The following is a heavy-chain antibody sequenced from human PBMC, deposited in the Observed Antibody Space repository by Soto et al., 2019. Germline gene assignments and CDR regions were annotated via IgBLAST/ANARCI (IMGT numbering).Heavy chain of an antibody. CDR3: ARGVGGVRGQTQKPLDY. Sequence: QVQLQQWGAGLLKPSETLSLTCAVYGGSFSGYYWSWIRQPPGKGLEWIGEINHSGSTNYNPSLTSRVTIPVDTSKNQFSLKLSSVPAAGTAVYYWARGVGGVRGQTQKPLDYWGQGTLVTVSS. V-gene: IGHV4-34*01. CDR1: GGSFSGYY. D-gene: IGHD3-10*01. CDR2: INHSGST. J-gene: IGHJ4*02.